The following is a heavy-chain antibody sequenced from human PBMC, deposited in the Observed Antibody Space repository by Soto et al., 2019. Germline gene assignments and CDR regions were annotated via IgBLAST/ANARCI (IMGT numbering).Heavy chain of an antibody. D-gene: IGHD2-15*01. J-gene: IGHJ4*02. V-gene: IGHV1-18*01. CDR1: GYTFTSYG. CDR3: ASLGDCSGGSCYLDY. Sequence: ASVKVSCKASGYTFTSYGISWVRQAPGQGLEWMGWISAYNGNTNYAQKLQGRVTMTTDTSTSTAYMELRSLRSDDTAVYYCASLGDCSGGSCYLDYSGQGTLVTVSS. CDR2: ISAYNGNT.